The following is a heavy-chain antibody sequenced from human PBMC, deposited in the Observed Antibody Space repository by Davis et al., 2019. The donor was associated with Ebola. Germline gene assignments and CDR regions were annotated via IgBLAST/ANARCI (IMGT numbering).Heavy chain of an antibody. D-gene: IGHD3-3*01. CDR3: ARDPLWSGYYDS. CDR2: IYHSGST. Sequence: MPSETLSLTCAVSGGSISSGGYSWSWIRQPPGKGLEWIGYIYHSGSTYYNPSLKSRVTISVDRSKNQFSLRLSSVTAADTAVYYCARDPLWSGYYDSWGQGTLVTVSS. CDR1: GGSISSGGYS. V-gene: IGHV4-30-2*01. J-gene: IGHJ4*02.